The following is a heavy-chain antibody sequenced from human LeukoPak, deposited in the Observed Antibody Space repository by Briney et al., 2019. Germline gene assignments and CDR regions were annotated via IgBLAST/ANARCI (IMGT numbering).Heavy chain of an antibody. Sequence: ASVKVSCKTSGYNFVNHGVSWVRQAPGQGLEWMGWISAVNGDANSAHKFRGRLSMTMDTSTSTAYMELRSLRSDDTALYFCARDYKSSCSGATCLYFDYWGQGTLVTVSS. CDR3: ARDYKSSCSGATCLYFDY. J-gene: IGHJ4*02. CDR2: ISAVNGDA. D-gene: IGHD2-15*01. CDR1: GYNFVNHG. V-gene: IGHV1-18*01.